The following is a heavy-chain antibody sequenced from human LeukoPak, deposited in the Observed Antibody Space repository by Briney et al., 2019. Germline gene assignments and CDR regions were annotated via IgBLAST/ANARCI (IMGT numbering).Heavy chain of an antibody. CDR3: ARDGNSYGPFGDY. Sequence: AGGSLRLSCAASGFTVSSHYMSWVRQAPGKGLEWVSAIYSGGSTDYADSVRGGFTISRDNSKNTLYLQMNSLRAEDTAVYYCARDGNSYGPFGDYWGQGTLVTVSS. CDR1: GFTVSSHY. CDR2: IYSGGST. V-gene: IGHV3-53*01. D-gene: IGHD6-13*01. J-gene: IGHJ4*02.